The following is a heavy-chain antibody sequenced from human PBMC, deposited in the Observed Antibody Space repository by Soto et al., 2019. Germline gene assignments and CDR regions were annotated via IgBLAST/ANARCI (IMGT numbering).Heavy chain of an antibody. J-gene: IGHJ4*02. CDR2: ISGSGGST. Sequence: GGSLRLSCAASGFTFSSYAMSWVRQAPGKGLEWVSAISGSGGSTYYADSVKGRFTISRDNSKNTLYLQMNSLRAEDTAVYYCAKAVDIVATTSIYFDYRGQGTLVTVSS. CDR1: GFTFSSYA. D-gene: IGHD5-12*01. CDR3: AKAVDIVATTSIYFDY. V-gene: IGHV3-23*01.